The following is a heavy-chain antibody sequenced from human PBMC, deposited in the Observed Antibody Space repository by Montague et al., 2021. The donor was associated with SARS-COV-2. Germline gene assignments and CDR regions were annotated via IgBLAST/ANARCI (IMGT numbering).Heavy chain of an antibody. CDR1: GLPLSTSGLC. J-gene: IGHJ4*02. V-gene: IGHV2-70*01. CDR2: TDWDDDK. D-gene: IGHD6-13*01. Sequence: PALVKPTQTLTLTCALSGLPLSTSGLCVGWIRQPPGTALEWLALTDWDDDKYYSPSLKTRLSISKDTSKHQVVLTMANMEPVDTATYYCARIPNDSWYVSYFDYWGQGILVTVSS. CDR3: ARIPNDSWYVSYFDY.